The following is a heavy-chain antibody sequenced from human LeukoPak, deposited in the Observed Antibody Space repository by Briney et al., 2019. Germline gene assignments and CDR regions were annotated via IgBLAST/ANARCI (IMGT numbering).Heavy chain of an antibody. Sequence: GRSLRLSCAASGFTFSSYAMHWVRQAPGKGLEWVAVIPYDGSNKYYADSVKGRFTISRDNSKNTLYLQMSSLRAEDTAVYYCARGSGSYYEDFDYWGQGTLVTVSS. V-gene: IGHV3-30*04. D-gene: IGHD1-26*01. CDR3: ARGSGSYYEDFDY. CDR2: IPYDGSNK. CDR1: GFTFSSYA. J-gene: IGHJ4*02.